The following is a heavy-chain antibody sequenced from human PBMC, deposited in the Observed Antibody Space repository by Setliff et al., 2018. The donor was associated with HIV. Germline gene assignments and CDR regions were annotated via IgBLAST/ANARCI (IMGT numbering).Heavy chain of an antibody. V-gene: IGHV1-69*05. CDR1: GGTFGSYA. D-gene: IGHD3-3*01. CDR2: IIPMFGTA. Sequence: ASVKVSCKASGGTFGSYAVSWVRQAPGQGLEWMGGIIPMFGTAKYAQKFQARVTLTTDESTSTAYMEVSGLKSDDTAVYYCARDILERGYYYYYMDVWGKGTTVTV. CDR3: ARDILERGYYYYYMDV. J-gene: IGHJ6*03.